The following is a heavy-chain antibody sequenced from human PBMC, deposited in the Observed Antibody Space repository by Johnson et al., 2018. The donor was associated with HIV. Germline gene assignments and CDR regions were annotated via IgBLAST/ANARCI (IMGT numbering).Heavy chain of an antibody. D-gene: IGHD6-6*01. J-gene: IGHJ3*02. Sequence: VQLVESGGGLVQPGGSLRLSCAASGLTISDNYMSWVRQAPGKGLEWVSVIYSGGSTYYADSVKGRFTISRDNSKNTLYLQMNSLRAEDTAVYYCASLVGSSSGEAFDIWGQGTMVTVSS. CDR1: GLTISDNY. CDR2: IYSGGST. V-gene: IGHV3-66*01. CDR3: ASLVGSSSGEAFDI.